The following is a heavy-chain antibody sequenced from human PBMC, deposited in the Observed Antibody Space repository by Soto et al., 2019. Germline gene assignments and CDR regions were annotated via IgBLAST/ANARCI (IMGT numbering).Heavy chain of an antibody. Sequence: SETLSVSCTVAGGSSGGYDWSWIRQPPGKGLEWIGYIYYSGSTNYNPSLKSRVTISVDTSKNQFSLKLSSVTAADTAVYYCARQGPREWLRLDYYIAYMDVWGKGTTVTVSS. V-gene: IGHV4-59*08. D-gene: IGHD5-12*01. CDR1: GGSSGGYD. CDR2: IYYSGST. J-gene: IGHJ6*03. CDR3: ARQGPREWLRLDYYIAYMDV.